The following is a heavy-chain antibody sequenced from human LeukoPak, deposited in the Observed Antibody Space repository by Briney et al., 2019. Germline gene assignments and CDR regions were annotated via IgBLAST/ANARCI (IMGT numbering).Heavy chain of an antibody. CDR1: GYTFTSYG. CDR3: ARTSGYSGYGHY. V-gene: IGHV1-18*01. Sequence: ASVKVSCKASGYTFTSYGISWGRQAPGQGLEWMGWISAYNGNTNYAHNLQGRVTMTTDTSTRTAYMELRSLRSDDTAVYYCARTSGYSGYGHYWGQGTLVTVSS. J-gene: IGHJ4*02. CDR2: ISAYNGNT. D-gene: IGHD5-12*01.